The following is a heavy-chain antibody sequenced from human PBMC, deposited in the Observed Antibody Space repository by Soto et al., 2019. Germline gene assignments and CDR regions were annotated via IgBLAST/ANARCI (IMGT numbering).Heavy chain of an antibody. Sequence: EVQLLESGGGLVQAGGSLRLSCSASGFSFSTYAMSWVRQAPGKGLEWVSAISGSGGSTYYADSVKGRFTISRDNPKNTLYLQMNSLRAEDTAVYYCAKNWDTTFSSSSHWGQGTLVTVSS. CDR1: GFSFSTYA. D-gene: IGHD6-6*01. J-gene: IGHJ4*02. V-gene: IGHV3-23*01. CDR3: AKNWDTTFSSSSH. CDR2: ISGSGGST.